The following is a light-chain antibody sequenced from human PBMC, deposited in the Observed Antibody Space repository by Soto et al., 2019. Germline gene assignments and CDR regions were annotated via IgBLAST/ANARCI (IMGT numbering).Light chain of an antibody. J-gene: IGLJ1*01. V-gene: IGLV2-14*01. CDR2: EVS. CDR3: SSYTSSSTFV. Sequence: ALTQPASVSGSPGQSITISCTGTSSDVGGYNYVSWYQQHPGKAPKLMIYEVSNRPSGVSNRFSGSKSGNTASLTISGLQAEDEADYYCSSYTSSSTFVFGTGTKVTVL. CDR1: SSDVGGYNY.